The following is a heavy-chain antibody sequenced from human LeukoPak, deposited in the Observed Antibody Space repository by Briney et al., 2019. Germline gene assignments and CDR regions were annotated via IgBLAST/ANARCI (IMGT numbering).Heavy chain of an antibody. Sequence: GGSRRLSCAASGFTFSSYSINWVRQAPGKGLEWVSYISSSSSTIYYADSVKGRFTISRDNSKNTLYLQMNSLRAEDTAVYYCAKGWTTVTTGLDYWGQGSLVTVSS. V-gene: IGHV3-48*01. J-gene: IGHJ4*02. CDR3: AKGWTTVTTGLDY. CDR2: ISSSSSTI. D-gene: IGHD4-17*01. CDR1: GFTFSSYS.